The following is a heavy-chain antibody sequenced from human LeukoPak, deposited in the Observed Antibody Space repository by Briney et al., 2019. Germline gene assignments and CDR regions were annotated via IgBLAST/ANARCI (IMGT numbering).Heavy chain of an antibody. J-gene: IGHJ4*02. CDR2: ISSSGSTI. D-gene: IGHD1-26*01. Sequence: GGSLRLSCAASGFTFSSYEMNWVRQAPGEGLEWVSYISSSGSTIYYADSVKGRFTISRDNAKNSLYLQMNSLRAEDTAVYYCVSLAIVGATPFDYWGQGTLVTVSS. V-gene: IGHV3-48*03. CDR1: GFTFSSYE. CDR3: VSLAIVGATPFDY.